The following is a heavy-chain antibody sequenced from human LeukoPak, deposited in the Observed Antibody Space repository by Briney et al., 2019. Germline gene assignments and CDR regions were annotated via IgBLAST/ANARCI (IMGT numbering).Heavy chain of an antibody. D-gene: IGHD3-10*01. V-gene: IGHV4-59*01. CDR3: ARGRSGGDWFDS. CDR1: GGSISTYY. J-gene: IGHJ5*01. Sequence: PSETLSLTCTVFGGSISTYYWTWIRQPPGKGLEWIGYNHYTGSTNHNPSLKGRVTMSVDTSKNQFSLKLSSVTAADTAVYYCARGRSGGDWFDSWGQGTLVTVPP. CDR2: NHYTGST.